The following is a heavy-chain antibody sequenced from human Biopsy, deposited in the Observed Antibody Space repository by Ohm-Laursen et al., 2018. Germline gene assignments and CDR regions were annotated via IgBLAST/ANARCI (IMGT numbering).Heavy chain of an antibody. CDR2: VNPNSGAT. CDR1: GYTFTDYS. Sequence: SVKVSCKASGYTFTDYSLHWVRQAPGQGLEWMGWVNPNSGATNYAQKFQGRVTMTSDTSVSTAYIELRRLISDDAAVYFCARDRMVTIITLVRADTFDIWGQGTLVSVSS. CDR3: ARDRMVTIITLVRADTFDI. D-gene: IGHD3-10*01. V-gene: IGHV1-2*02. J-gene: IGHJ3*02.